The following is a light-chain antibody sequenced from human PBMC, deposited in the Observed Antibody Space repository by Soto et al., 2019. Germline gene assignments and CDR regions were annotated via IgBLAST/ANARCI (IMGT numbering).Light chain of an antibody. CDR2: DVN. CDR1: SSDVGGDNY. CDR3: HSYGGSSTGV. Sequence: QSALTQPRSVSGSPGQSVTISCTGTSSDVGGDNYVSWYQQLPGKAPKLMIYDVNERPSGVPDRFSVSKSGNTASLTISGLQAEDEADYYCHSYGGSSTGVFGTGTKVTVL. J-gene: IGLJ1*01. V-gene: IGLV2-11*01.